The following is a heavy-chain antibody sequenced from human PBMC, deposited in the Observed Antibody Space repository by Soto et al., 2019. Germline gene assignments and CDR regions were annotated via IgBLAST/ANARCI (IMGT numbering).Heavy chain of an antibody. CDR3: AKANYMTDDY. Sequence: QVQLVESGGGVVQPGRSLRLSCAASGFTFSSYGMHWVRQAPGKGLEWVAVISYDGSNKYYADSVKGRFTISRDNSKNTLYLQMNSLRAEDTAVYYCAKANYMTDDYWGQGTLVTVSS. J-gene: IGHJ4*02. D-gene: IGHD2-21*02. CDR1: GFTFSSYG. V-gene: IGHV3-30*18. CDR2: ISYDGSNK.